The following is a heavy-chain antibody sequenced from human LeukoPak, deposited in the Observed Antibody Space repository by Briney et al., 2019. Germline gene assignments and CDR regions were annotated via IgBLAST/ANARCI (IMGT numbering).Heavy chain of an antibody. Sequence: PGGSLRLSCVASGFTFNNYAMTWIRQAPGKGLEWVSAISGSGGSTYYADSVKGRFTISRDNSKNTLYLQMNSLRAEDTAVYYCAKSVKQLTMYYFDYWGQGTLVTVSS. CDR1: GFTFNNYA. J-gene: IGHJ4*02. D-gene: IGHD6-6*01. CDR2: ISGSGGST. CDR3: AKSVKQLTMYYFDY. V-gene: IGHV3-23*01.